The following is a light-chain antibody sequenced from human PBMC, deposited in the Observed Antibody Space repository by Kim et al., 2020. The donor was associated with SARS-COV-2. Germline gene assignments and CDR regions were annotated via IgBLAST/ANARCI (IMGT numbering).Light chain of an antibody. V-gene: IGLV1-51*01. CDR1: SVNIAEHF. Sequence: PGQKVTISCSGGSVNIAEHFVAGYQQVPGAAPNHLIMANYERPPGVAARFSAAKSGTTATLDITGRQPGDEANYYCGTWNTSRVVLFGGGTQLTVL. J-gene: IGLJ3*02. CDR2: ANY. CDR3: GTWNTSRVVL.